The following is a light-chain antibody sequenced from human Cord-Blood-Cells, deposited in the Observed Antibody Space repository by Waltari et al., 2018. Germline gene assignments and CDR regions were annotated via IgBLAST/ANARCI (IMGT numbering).Light chain of an antibody. CDR1: SSNIGSNY. Sequence: QSVLTPPPSASATPGQRVTISCSGSSSNIGSNYVYWYQQLPGTAPKLLIYRNNQRPSGVPDRFSGSKSGTSASLAISGLRSEDEADYYCAAWDDSLSVVFGGGTKLTVL. CDR2: RNN. J-gene: IGLJ2*01. CDR3: AAWDDSLSVV. V-gene: IGLV1-47*01.